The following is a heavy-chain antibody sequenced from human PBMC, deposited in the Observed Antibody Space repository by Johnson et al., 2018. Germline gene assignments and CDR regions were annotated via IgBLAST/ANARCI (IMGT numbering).Heavy chain of an antibody. J-gene: IGHJ4*02. CDR1: GFTLSRYW. CDR3: VTGVDD. CDR2: INSDGSST. V-gene: IGHV3-74*02. D-gene: IGHD2-8*02. Sequence: EVQLVETGGGLGQPGGSLRLSCTASGFTLSRYWMHWVRQAPGKGLVWVSRINSDGSSTSYADSVKGRFTISRDNTKNTGYLQMNSLRAEDTAVYYCVTGVDDWGQGTLVTVSS.